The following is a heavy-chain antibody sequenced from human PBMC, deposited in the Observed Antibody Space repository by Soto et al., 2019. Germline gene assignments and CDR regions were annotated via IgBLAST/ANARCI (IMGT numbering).Heavy chain of an antibody. D-gene: IGHD3-10*01. J-gene: IGHJ4*02. CDR2: IYHSGST. CDR3: AREKLWFGELLAGDLDY. Sequence: SEILSLTCAVSGYSISSGYYWGWIRQPPGKGLEWIGSIYHSGSTYYNPSLKSRVTISVDTSKNQFSLKLSSVTAADTAVYYCAREKLWFGELLAGDLDYWGQGALVTVSS. CDR1: GYSISSGYY. V-gene: IGHV4-38-2*02.